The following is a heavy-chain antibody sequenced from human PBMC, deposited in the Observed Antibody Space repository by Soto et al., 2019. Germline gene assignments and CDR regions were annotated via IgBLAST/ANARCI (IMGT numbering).Heavy chain of an antibody. CDR2: IYYSGST. J-gene: IGHJ5*02. V-gene: IGHV4-31*03. CDR1: GGSISSGGYY. CDR3: ARDAAKDWFDP. Sequence: SETLSLTCTVSGGSISSGGYYWSWIRQHPGKGLEWIGYIYYSGSTYYNPSLKSRVTISVDTSKNQFSLKLSSVTAADTAVYYCARDAAKDWFDPWGQGTLVTVSS. D-gene: IGHD2-15*01.